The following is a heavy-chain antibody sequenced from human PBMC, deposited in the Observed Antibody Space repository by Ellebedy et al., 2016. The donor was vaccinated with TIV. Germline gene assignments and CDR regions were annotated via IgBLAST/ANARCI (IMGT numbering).Heavy chain of an antibody. Sequence: MPSETLSLTCGISGDSVSSNSCAWHSFRQSPSRGLEWLGRTYYRSRWFNDYAMSVKSRITINADTSKNQFSLQLNSVTSEDTAVYYCARGVNWFDPWGQGTLVTVSS. CDR3: ARGVNWFDP. V-gene: IGHV6-1*01. J-gene: IGHJ5*02. CDR2: TYYRSRWFN. CDR1: GDSVSSNSCA. D-gene: IGHD3-16*01.